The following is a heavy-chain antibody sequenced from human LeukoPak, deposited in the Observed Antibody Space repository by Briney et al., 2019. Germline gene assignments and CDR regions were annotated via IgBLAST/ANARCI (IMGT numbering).Heavy chain of an antibody. CDR2: MNPNSGNT. V-gene: IGHV1-8*01. J-gene: IGHJ3*02. CDR1: GYTFTSYD. CDR3: ARGRCSGCYDAFDM. D-gene: IGHD6-19*01. Sequence: ASVEVSCKASGYTFTSYDINWVRQATGQGLEWMGWMNPNSGNTGYAQKFQGRVTMTRNTSISTAYMELSSLRSEDTAVYYCARGRCSGCYDAFDMWGQGTKVTVSS.